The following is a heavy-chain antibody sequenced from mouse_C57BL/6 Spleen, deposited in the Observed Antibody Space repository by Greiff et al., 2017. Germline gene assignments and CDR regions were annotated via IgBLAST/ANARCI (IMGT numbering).Heavy chain of an antibody. CDR1: GFNIKDDY. V-gene: IGHV14-4*01. D-gene: IGHD1-1*01. CDR3: TTQPLYYGSSSAWFAY. Sequence: EVKLMESGAELVRPGASVKLSCTASGFNIKDDYMHWVKQRPEQGLEWIGWIDPENGDTEYASKFQGKATITADTSSNTAYLQLSSLTSEDTAVYYCTTQPLYYGSSSAWFAYWGQGTLVTVSA. J-gene: IGHJ3*01. CDR2: IDPENGDT.